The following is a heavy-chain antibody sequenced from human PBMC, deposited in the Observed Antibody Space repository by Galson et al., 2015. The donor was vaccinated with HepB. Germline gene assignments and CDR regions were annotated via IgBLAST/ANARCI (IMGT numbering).Heavy chain of an antibody. Sequence: SLRLSCAASGFTFSSYSMNWVRQAPGKGLEWVSSISSSSSYIYYADSVKGRFTISRDNAKNSLYLQMNSLRAEDTAVYYCARPITMVQGASSYYFDYWGQGTLVTVSS. CDR3: ARPITMVQGASSYYFDY. V-gene: IGHV3-21*01. CDR2: ISSSSSYI. D-gene: IGHD3-10*01. CDR1: GFTFSSYS. J-gene: IGHJ4*02.